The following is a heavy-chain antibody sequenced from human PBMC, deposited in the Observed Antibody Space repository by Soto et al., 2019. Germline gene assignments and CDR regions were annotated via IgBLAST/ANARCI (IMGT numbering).Heavy chain of an antibody. CDR2: ISGGVHTT. CDR1: GFSFSTYA. Sequence: EVQLLDSGGGLVQPGGSLRLSCATSGFSFSTYAMSWVRQAPGEGLEWVSGISGGVHTTYYADSVKGRFTITRDNSKSTVYLQMNSLKAEDTAVYYCAKCGGLGTPRGGRSCYCPIDYWGQGIPVTVSS. V-gene: IGHV3-23*01. CDR3: AKCGGLGTPRGGRSCYCPIDY. J-gene: IGHJ4*02. D-gene: IGHD2-15*01.